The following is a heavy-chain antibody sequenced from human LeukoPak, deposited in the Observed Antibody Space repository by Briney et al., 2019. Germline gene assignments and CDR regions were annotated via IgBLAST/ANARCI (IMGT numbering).Heavy chain of an antibody. Sequence: GGSLRLSCAASGFTISSSYMSWVRQAPGKGLEWVSGIYRGDKAYYSDSVKGRFTISRDNSGNPLYLQLNSLRAEDTAIYYCGRESNTGCHFDYWGQGTLVPVSP. V-gene: IGHV3-53*01. CDR1: GFTISSSY. CDR3: GRESNTGCHFDY. D-gene: IGHD2-2*01. J-gene: IGHJ4*02. CDR2: IYRGDKA.